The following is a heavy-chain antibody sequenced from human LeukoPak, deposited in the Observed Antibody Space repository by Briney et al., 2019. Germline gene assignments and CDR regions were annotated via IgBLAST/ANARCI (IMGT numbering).Heavy chain of an antibody. Sequence: SETLSLTCAVYNGSFSGYYWSWIRQPPGKGLEWIGEIYHSGSTNYNPSLKSRVTISVDTSKNQFSLKLSSVTAADTAVYYCARLTMVRGVIMYYYYYMDVWGKGTTVTVSS. J-gene: IGHJ6*03. CDR1: NGSFSGYY. CDR2: IYHSGST. V-gene: IGHV4-34*01. D-gene: IGHD3-10*01. CDR3: ARLTMVRGVIMYYYYYMDV.